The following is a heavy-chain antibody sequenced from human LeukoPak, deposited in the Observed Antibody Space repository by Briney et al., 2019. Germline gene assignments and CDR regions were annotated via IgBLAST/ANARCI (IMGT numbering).Heavy chain of an antibody. CDR1: GGSFSGYY. D-gene: IGHD6-13*01. CDR3: ATSAAGVDH. CDR2: INHSGST. Sequence: SETLSLTCAVYGGSFSGYYWSWIRQPPGKGLEWIGEINHSGSTNYNPSLKSRVTISVDTSKNQFSLKLSSVTAADTAVYYCATSAAGVDHWGQGTLVTVSS. V-gene: IGHV4-34*01. J-gene: IGHJ4*02.